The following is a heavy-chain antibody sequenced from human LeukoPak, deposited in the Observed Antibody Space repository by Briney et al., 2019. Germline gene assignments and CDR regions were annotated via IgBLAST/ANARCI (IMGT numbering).Heavy chain of an antibody. V-gene: IGHV1-46*01. CDR1: GYTFTSYY. CDR3: ARSYYYDPLFDY. D-gene: IGHD3-22*01. Sequence: GASVKVSCKASGYTFTSYYMHWVRQAPGQGLEWMGIINPGGGSTSYTQKFQGRVTMTRDMSTSTVYMELSSLRSEDTAVYYCARSYYYDPLFDYWGQGTLVTVSS. CDR2: INPGGGST. J-gene: IGHJ4*02.